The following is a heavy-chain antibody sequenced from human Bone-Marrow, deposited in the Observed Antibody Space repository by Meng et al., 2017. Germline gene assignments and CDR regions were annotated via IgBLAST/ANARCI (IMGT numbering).Heavy chain of an antibody. Sequence: GESLKISCAASGFTFSSYEMNWVRQAPGKGLEWVSYITTSGSTIYYADSVKGRVSISRDNAKNSLYLQMNSLRAEDTAVYYCVRGGRDGYNYFSYWGQGTLVTVSS. J-gene: IGHJ4*02. CDR3: VRGGRDGYNYFSY. D-gene: IGHD5-24*01. CDR1: GFTFSSYE. CDR2: ITTSGSTI. V-gene: IGHV3-48*03.